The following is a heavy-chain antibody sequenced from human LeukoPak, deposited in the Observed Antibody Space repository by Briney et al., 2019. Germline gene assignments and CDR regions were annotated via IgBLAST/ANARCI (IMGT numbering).Heavy chain of an antibody. CDR2: IIPILGIA. Sequence: ASVKVSCKASGGTFSSYAISWVRQAPGQGLESMGRIIPILGIANYAQKFQGRVTITADKSTSTAYMELSSLRSEDTAVYYCAREVSTGYCSGGSCSQGRGDWGQGTLVTVSS. J-gene: IGHJ4*02. CDR3: AREVSTGYCSGGSCSQGRGD. D-gene: IGHD2-15*01. CDR1: GGTFSSYA. V-gene: IGHV1-69*04.